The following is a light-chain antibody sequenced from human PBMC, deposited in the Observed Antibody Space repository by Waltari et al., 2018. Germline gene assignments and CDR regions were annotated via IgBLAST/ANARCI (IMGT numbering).Light chain of an antibody. CDR2: GAS. J-gene: IGKJ4*01. Sequence: ETVMTQSPATLSASPGERVTLPCRASQGVHDNLAWYQQKPGQAPRLLIYGASTRATGVPARFRGTGSGTDFTLTITSLQSEDSALYYCQQYNRWPPLTFGGGTKVEIK. V-gene: IGKV3-15*01. CDR3: QQYNRWPPLT. CDR1: QGVHDN.